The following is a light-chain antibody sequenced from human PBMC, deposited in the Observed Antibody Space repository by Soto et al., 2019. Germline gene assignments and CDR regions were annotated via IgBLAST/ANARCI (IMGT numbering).Light chain of an antibody. Sequence: EIVLTQSPATLSLSPGERATLSCRASQSVSSFLAWYQQKPGQAPRLLIYDASNRATGIPARFSGSGSGTEFTLTISSLGPEDFAVYYCQQRSNWPRTFGQGTKVEIK. CDR3: QQRSNWPRT. CDR1: QSVSSF. CDR2: DAS. J-gene: IGKJ1*01. V-gene: IGKV3-11*01.